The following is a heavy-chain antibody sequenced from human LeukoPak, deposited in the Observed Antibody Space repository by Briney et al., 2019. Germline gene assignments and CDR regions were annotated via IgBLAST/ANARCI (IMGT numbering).Heavy chain of an antibody. D-gene: IGHD1-26*01. J-gene: IGHJ4*02. Sequence: ASVKVSCKASGYTFSSHDIDWVRQAPGQGLELMGWMNPNSGNAAYAQRFQGRVTMTRNTSISTAYMELSSLRSEDTAVYYCARRAVGTTSPDDYWGQGTLVTVSS. CDR1: GYTFSSHD. CDR2: MNPNSGNA. V-gene: IGHV1-8*01. CDR3: ARRAVGTTSPDDY.